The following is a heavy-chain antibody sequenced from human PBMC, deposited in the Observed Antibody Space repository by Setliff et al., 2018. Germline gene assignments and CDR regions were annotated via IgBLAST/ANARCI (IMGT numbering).Heavy chain of an antibody. CDR1: GYTFTGHY. CDR3: VRSGKFGMRFWFDQ. V-gene: IGHV1-2*02. Sequence: ASVKVSCKASGYTFTGHYIHWVRQAPGQGLEWMGWINPRTGVTHSAQKFQGRVTMTRDTSINTAYMELSSLTSDDTAFYYCVRSGKFGMRFWFDQWGLGTLVTVSS. J-gene: IGHJ5*02. CDR2: INPRTGVT. D-gene: IGHD1-26*01.